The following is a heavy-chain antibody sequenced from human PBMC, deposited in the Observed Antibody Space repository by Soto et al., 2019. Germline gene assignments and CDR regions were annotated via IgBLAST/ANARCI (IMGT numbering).Heavy chain of an antibody. CDR1: GGSISSGDYY. CDR2: IYYSGST. J-gene: IGHJ4*02. D-gene: IGHD3-9*01. Sequence: PSETLSLACTVSGGSISSGDYYWSWIRQPPGKGLEWIGCIYYSGSTYYNPSLKSRVTISVDTSKNQFSLKLSSVTAADTAVYYCARLSNYDILTGEFDYWGQGTLVTVSS. CDR3: ARLSNYDILTGEFDY. V-gene: IGHV4-39*01.